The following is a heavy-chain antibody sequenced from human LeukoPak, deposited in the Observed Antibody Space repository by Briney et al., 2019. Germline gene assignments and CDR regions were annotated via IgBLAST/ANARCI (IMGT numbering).Heavy chain of an antibody. V-gene: IGHV3-23*01. CDR3: AKDDAWLQYGD. CDR1: GLTFSNAW. D-gene: IGHD5-24*01. CDR2: ISPNGVIT. J-gene: IGHJ4*02. Sequence: GGSLRLSCAASGLTFSNAWMSWVRQAPGKGLEWVSGISPNGVITYYADSVKGRFTISRDNSKGTVSLQMNSLRPEDTAVYYCAKDDAWLQYGDWGRGTLVTVSS.